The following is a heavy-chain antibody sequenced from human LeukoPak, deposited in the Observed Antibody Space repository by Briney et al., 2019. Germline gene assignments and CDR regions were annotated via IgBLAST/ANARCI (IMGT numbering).Heavy chain of an antibody. CDR1: GGSISGFH. CDR3: ARRPPSNWGLDY. CDR2: VSTSGNT. V-gene: IGHV4-4*07. D-gene: IGHD7-27*01. Sequence: SETLSLTCSVSGGSISGFHWSWIRQTAGKGLEWIGRVSTSGNTFYNPSLESRVTMSADTSGIHFSLNLTSVTAEDTAVYYCARRPPSNWGLDYWGQGTLVTVSS. J-gene: IGHJ4*02.